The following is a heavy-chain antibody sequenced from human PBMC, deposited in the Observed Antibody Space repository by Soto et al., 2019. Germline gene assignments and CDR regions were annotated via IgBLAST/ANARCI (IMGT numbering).Heavy chain of an antibody. D-gene: IGHD2-15*01. CDR1: GITFSNYA. CDR2: ISGGGGST. Sequence: GGSLRLSCAMSGITFSNYAVSWVRQAPGKGLEWVSAISGGGGSTYYADPVKGRFTISRDNSKNTVYLQMSSLRAEDTAVYYCAKAQGYCSGGSCYYYYYMDVWGKGTTVTASS. V-gene: IGHV3-23*01. J-gene: IGHJ6*03. CDR3: AKAQGYCSGGSCYYYYYMDV.